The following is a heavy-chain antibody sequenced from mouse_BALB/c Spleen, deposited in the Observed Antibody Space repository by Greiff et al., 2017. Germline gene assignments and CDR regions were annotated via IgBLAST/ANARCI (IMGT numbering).Heavy chain of an antibody. D-gene: IGHD1-1*01. CDR3: ARHGDYYGSSWYFDY. CDR2: ISSGGSYT. Sequence: DVMLVESGGGLVKPGGSLKLSCAASGFTFSSYAMSWVRQTPDKRLEWVATISSGGSYTYYPDSVKGRFTISRDNAKNTLYLQMSSLKSEDTAMYYCARHGDYYGSSWYFDYWGQGTTLTVSS. CDR1: GFTFSSYA. J-gene: IGHJ2*01. V-gene: IGHV5-6*03.